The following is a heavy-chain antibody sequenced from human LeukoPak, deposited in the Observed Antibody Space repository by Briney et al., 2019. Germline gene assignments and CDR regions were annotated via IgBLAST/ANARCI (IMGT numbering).Heavy chain of an antibody. CDR2: ISHDGSNQ. CDR1: GFTFTYYA. V-gene: IGHV3-30-3*01. D-gene: IGHD2-21*02. Sequence: PGGSLRLSCAVSGFTFTYYAMHWVRQAPGKGLEWVAVISHDGSNQQYADSVKGQVPISRDNSKSTLYLQMASLRAGDTAVYYCARQGDTGSRYFDYWGQGTLVTVSS. CDR3: ARQGDTGSRYFDY. J-gene: IGHJ4*02.